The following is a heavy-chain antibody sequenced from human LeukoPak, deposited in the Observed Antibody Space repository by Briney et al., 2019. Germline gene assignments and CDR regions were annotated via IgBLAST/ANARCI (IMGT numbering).Heavy chain of an antibody. Sequence: ASVKVSCKASGYTFISSYDINWVRQAPGQGLEWMGWMNPYSGITGYPQKFQGRVTMTRDTSISTAYMELSSLTSEDTAVYFCARENVNRGSSWGYDYFGMDVWGQGTAVTVS. J-gene: IGHJ6*02. D-gene: IGHD6-13*01. CDR3: ARENVNRGSSWGYDYFGMDV. V-gene: IGHV1-8*01. CDR1: GYTFISSYD. CDR2: MNPYSGIT.